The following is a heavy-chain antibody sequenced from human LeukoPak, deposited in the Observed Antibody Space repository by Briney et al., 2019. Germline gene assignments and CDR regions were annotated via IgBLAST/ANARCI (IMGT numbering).Heavy chain of an antibody. J-gene: IGHJ4*02. CDR3: GTLLSNGPFDY. CDR2: IYPNSGAT. V-gene: IGHV1-2*02. Sequence: ASVKVSCKASGYTFTGYYMHWVRQAPGQGIEWMGYIYPNSGATKYAQKFQGRVTMTRDTSISTAYMELSGLGSDDTAVYYCGTLLSNGPFDYWGQGSLVTVSS. CDR1: GYTFTGYY.